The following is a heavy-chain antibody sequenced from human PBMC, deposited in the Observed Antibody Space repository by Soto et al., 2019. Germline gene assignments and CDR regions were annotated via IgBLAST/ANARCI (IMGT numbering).Heavy chain of an antibody. CDR1: GYIFSRYW. V-gene: IGHV5-51*01. CDR2: VYPTDSNT. CDR3: VRQRAVKIYSHPNHHYSEMDV. J-gene: IGHJ6*02. D-gene: IGHD2-21*01. Sequence: PGESLKISCEGSGYIFSRYWVGRVRQMPGKGLEWMGVVYPTDSNTRYSPSFQGQVTISADKSTSTAYLRWSSLKASDTAVYYCVRQRAVKIYSHPNHHYSEMDVWGQGTRVTVSS.